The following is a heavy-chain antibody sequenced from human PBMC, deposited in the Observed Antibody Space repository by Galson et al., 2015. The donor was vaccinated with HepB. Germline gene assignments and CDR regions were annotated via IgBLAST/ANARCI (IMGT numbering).Heavy chain of an antibody. CDR3: ARLFPYILAAAGTAPFDY. D-gene: IGHD6-13*01. V-gene: IGHV1-69*13. Sequence: SVKVSCKASGGTFSSYAISWVRQAPGQGLEWMGGIIPIFGTANYAQKFQGRVTITADESTSTAYMELSSLRSEDTAVYYCARLFPYILAAAGTAPFDYWGQGTLVTVSS. CDR2: IIPIFGTA. J-gene: IGHJ4*02. CDR1: GGTFSSYA.